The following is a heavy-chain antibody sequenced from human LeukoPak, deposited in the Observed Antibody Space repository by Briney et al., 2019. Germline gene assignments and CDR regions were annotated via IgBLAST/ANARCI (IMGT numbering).Heavy chain of an antibody. CDR1: GFTFRSYG. CDR3: AKNEGAYAGELPFDY. J-gene: IGHJ4*02. V-gene: IGHV3-30*18. CDR2: ISYDGSNK. D-gene: IGHD1-26*01. Sequence: GRSLRLFCAASGFTFRSYGMHWVRQAPGKGLEWVAVISYDGSNKYYADSVKGRFTISRDNSKNTLYLQMNSLRAEDTAVYYCAKNEGAYAGELPFDYWGQGTLVTVSS.